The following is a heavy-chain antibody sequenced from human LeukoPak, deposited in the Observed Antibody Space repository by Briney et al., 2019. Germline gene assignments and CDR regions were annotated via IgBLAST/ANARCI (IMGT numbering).Heavy chain of an antibody. CDR2: IYYSGST. CDR1: GGSISSDGYY. V-gene: IGHV4-31*03. J-gene: IGHJ4*02. D-gene: IGHD6-13*01. CDR3: AREGIAAAGTFDY. Sequence: SETLSLTCTVSGGSISSDGYYWSWIRQHPGKGLEWIGYIYYSGSTYYNPSLKSRVTISVDTSKNQFSLKLSSVTAADTAVYYCAREGIAAAGTFDYWGQGTLVTVSS.